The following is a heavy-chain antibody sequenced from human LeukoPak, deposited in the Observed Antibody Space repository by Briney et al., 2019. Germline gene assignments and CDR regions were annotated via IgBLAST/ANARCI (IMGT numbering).Heavy chain of an antibody. D-gene: IGHD2-21*02. Sequence: PSETLSLTCTVSGGSISSSSYYWGWMRQPPGKGLEWIGSIYYSGSTSQNPSLTSRVTISVDTSKNQFSLKLSSVTAADTAVYFCARVPDGYNRGPFDCWGQGTLVTVSS. CDR1: GGSISSSSYY. J-gene: IGHJ4*02. V-gene: IGHV4-39*07. CDR3: ARVPDGYNRGPFDC. CDR2: IYYSGST.